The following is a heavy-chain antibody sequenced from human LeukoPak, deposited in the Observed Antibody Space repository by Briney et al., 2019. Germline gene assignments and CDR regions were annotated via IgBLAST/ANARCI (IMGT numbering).Heavy chain of an antibody. D-gene: IGHD6-19*01. CDR1: GFTFSSYW. J-gene: IGHJ4*02. CDR3: ARRPLRDSSGWYYFDY. CDR2: IKQDGSEK. V-gene: IGHV3-7*01. Sequence: GGSLRLSCAASGFTFSSYWMSWVRQAPGKGLEWVANIKQDGSEKYYVDSVKGRFTISRDNAKNSLYLQMNSLRAEDTAVYYCARRPLRDSSGWYYFDYWGQGTLVTVSS.